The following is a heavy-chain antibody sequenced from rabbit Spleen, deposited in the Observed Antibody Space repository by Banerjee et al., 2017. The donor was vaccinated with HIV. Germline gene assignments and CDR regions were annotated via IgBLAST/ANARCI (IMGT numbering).Heavy chain of an antibody. D-gene: IGHD8-1*01. V-gene: IGHV1S40*01. CDR1: GFDLNNYNY. CDR3: ARDTGSSFSSYGMDL. J-gene: IGHJ6*01. Sequence: QSLEESGGGLVKPEGSLTLTCKTSGFDLNNYNYICWVRQAPGKGLEWIACIYGGSSGSTYYASWAKGRFTISKTSSTTVTLQMTSLTVADTATYFCARDTGSSFSSYGMDLWGPGTLVTVS. CDR2: IYGGSSGST.